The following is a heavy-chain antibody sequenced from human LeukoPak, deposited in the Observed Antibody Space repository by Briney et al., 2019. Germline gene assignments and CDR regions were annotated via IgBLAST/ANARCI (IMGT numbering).Heavy chain of an antibody. V-gene: IGHV3-7*01. CDR1: GFTFSGYW. J-gene: IGHJ3*02. D-gene: IGHD2-2*03. Sequence: GGSLRLSCAASGFTFSGYWMSWVRQAPGKGLEWVANIKPDGSDKAYVDSVKGRFTISRDNTKNSLYLQVNGLRPEDTAVYYCARDPLDISRWTNAFDIWGQGTMVSVSS. CDR2: IKPDGSDK. CDR3: ARDPLDISRWTNAFDI.